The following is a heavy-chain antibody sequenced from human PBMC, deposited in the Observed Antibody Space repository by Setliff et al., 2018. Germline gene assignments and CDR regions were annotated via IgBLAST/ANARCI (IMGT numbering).Heavy chain of an antibody. Sequence: PGGSLRLSCAASGFTVSSFSMHWVRQAPVKGLDWVATISDDGSNEFYADSVKGRFTVFRDNSKNTLYLQMSSLRPDDAAVYYCVKVSGRFDAGFDSWGQGTLVTVSS. CDR3: VKVSGRFDAGFDS. V-gene: IGHV3-30*18. D-gene: IGHD3-3*01. J-gene: IGHJ4*02. CDR1: GFTVSSFS. CDR2: ISDDGSNE.